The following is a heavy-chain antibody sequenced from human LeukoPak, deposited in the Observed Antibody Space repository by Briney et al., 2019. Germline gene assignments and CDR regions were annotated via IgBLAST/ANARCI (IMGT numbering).Heavy chain of an antibody. CDR2: INSDGSST. Sequence: QPGGSLRLSCAASGFTFSSYLMHWVRQAPGKGLVWVSRINSDGSSTSYADSVKGRFTISRDNAKNTLYLQMNSLRAEDTAVYYCAREMRDSYYDFWSGYYEEDNWFDPWGQGTMVTVSS. D-gene: IGHD3-3*01. V-gene: IGHV3-74*01. CDR3: AREMRDSYYDFWSGYYEEDNWFDP. CDR1: GFTFSSYL. J-gene: IGHJ5*02.